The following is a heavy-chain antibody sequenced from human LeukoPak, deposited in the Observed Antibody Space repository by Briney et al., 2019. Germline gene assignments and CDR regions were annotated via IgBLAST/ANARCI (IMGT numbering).Heavy chain of an antibody. Sequence: PGGSLRLSCAASGFTFSDYGMSWVRQAPGKGLEWVSAISGNGGSTYYADSVKGRFTISRDNSKNTLYLQMNSLRAEDTAVYYCAKRGLKTQYDTSVYYYWNFDYWGQGSLVTVSS. CDR1: GFTFSDYG. CDR3: AKRGLKTQYDTSVYYYWNFDY. V-gene: IGHV3-23*01. CDR2: ISGNGGST. D-gene: IGHD3-22*01. J-gene: IGHJ4*02.